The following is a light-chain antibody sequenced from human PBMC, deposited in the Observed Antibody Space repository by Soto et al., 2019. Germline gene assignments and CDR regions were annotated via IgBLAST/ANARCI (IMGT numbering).Light chain of an antibody. V-gene: IGKV3-15*01. Sequence: EIVMTQSPVILSVSPGERATLSCRASQSVGTNLAWYQQKPGQAPRLLISGAATRATGIPARFSGRGSGTEFTLNVSSLQSEDFEVYYCQQYNNWPRTFGQGTKVDIK. CDR3: QQYNNWPRT. J-gene: IGKJ1*01. CDR1: QSVGTN. CDR2: GAA.